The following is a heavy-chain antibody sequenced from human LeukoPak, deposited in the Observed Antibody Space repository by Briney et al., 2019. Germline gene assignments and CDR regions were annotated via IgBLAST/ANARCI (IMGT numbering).Heavy chain of an antibody. J-gene: IGHJ4*02. D-gene: IGHD1-1*01. CDR2: IYYSGTT. V-gene: IGHV4-59*01. CDR3: ARDGTTGVDY. Sequence: SETLSLTCTVSGGSISSCYWCWIRQPPGTVVGLIGYIYYSGTTNYTPSLKSRATISVDPSKNQFSLKLSSVPAADTAVYYCARDGTTGVDYWGQGTLGTVSS. CDR1: GGSISSCY.